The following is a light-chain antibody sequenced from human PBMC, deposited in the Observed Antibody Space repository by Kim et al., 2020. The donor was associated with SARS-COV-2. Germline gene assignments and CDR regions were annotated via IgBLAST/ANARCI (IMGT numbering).Light chain of an antibody. J-gene: IGKJ2*01. Sequence: YPWERASLSCRASQSVSSSYLAWYQQKPGQAPRHLIYGASSRATGIPDRVSGSGSGTDFTLTISRLEPEDFAVYYCQQYGSSPPVTFGQGTKLEI. CDR1: QSVSSSY. V-gene: IGKV3-20*01. CDR2: GAS. CDR3: QQYGSSPPVT.